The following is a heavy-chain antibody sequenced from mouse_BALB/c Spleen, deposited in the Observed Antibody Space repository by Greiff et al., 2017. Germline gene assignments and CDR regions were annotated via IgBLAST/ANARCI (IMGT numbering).Heavy chain of an antibody. D-gene: IGHD4-1*01. CDR1: GYTFTSYT. CDR2: INPSSGYT. CDR3: ANWDWYFDV. Sequence: VKLMESGAELARPGASVKMSCKASGYTFTSYTMHWVKQRPGQGLEWIGYINPSSGYTNYNQKFKDKATLTADKSSSTAYMQLSSLTSEDSAVYYCANWDWYFDVWGAGTTVTVSS. V-gene: IGHV1-4*01. J-gene: IGHJ1*01.